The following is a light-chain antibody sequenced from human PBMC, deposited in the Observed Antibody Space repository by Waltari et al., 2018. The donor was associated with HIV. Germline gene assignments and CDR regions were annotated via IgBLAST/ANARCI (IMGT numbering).Light chain of an antibody. CDR3: QAWDSATGV. CDR2: HDS. CDR1: NIGRRS. J-gene: IGLJ2*01. V-gene: IGLV3-21*01. Sequence: YVLTQAPSESVAPGQTARISCGGDNIGRRSVHWYQQKPGQAPALVIYHDSERPSGIPERFSGSNSGNTATLTISWTQTMDEADYYCQAWDSATGVFGGGTNLTVL.